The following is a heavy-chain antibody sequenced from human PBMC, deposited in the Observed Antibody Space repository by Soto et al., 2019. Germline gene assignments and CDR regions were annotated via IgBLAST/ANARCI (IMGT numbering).Heavy chain of an antibody. CDR3: ARDHGWWSFDY. CDR2: INPNSGGT. Sequence: ASVKVSCKASGYTFTSYDINWVRQAPGQGLEWMGWINPNSGGTNYAEKFQGRVTMTRDTSISTAYMELSSLRSDDTAVYYCARDHGWWSFDYWGQGALVTVSS. J-gene: IGHJ4*02. D-gene: IGHD2-8*02. V-gene: IGHV1-2*02. CDR1: GYTFTSYD.